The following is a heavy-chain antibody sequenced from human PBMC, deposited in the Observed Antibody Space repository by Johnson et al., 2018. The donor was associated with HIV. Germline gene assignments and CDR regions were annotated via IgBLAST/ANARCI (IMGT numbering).Heavy chain of an antibody. CDR1: GFTVRSNY. CDR3: AGRDLLRAFDI. CDR2: IYSGGST. Sequence: EVQLVESGGGAVQPGGSLRLSCAASGFTVRSNYMSWVRQAPGKGLEWVSVIYSGGSTGYADSVKGRFTISRDNANNSLYLQMNSLRAEDTAVYYCAGRDLLRAFDIWGQGTMVTVSS. D-gene: IGHD2-15*01. J-gene: IGHJ3*02. V-gene: IGHV3-66*01.